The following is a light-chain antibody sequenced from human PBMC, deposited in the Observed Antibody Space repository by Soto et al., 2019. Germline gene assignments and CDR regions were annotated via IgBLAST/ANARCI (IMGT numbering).Light chain of an antibody. Sequence: IVMTQSPATLSVSPGERATLSCRASQSVDSNLIWYQQKPGQAPRLLIYDSSNRAAGIPARFSGSGSGTDFTLTVSSLEPEDFVVYYCQQRSDWPWTFGQGTKVDIK. CDR3: QQRSDWPWT. CDR2: DSS. J-gene: IGKJ1*01. V-gene: IGKV3-11*01. CDR1: QSVDSN.